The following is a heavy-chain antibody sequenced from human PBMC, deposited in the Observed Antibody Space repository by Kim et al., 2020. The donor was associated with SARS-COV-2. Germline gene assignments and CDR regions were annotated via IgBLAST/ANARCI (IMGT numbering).Heavy chain of an antibody. CDR3: ARGAFCGADCSFWYFDL. D-gene: IGHD2-21*02. V-gene: IGHV3-21*01. Sequence: GGSLRLSCAASEFTFSDHSMSWVRQAPGKGLQWVASINGRSNYIFYADSVKGRFTISRDNAGDSVFLQLDSLRDEDTAVYYCARGAFCGADCSFWYFDLWGRGTVVTVSS. CDR2: INGRSNYI. CDR1: EFTFSDHS. J-gene: IGHJ2*01.